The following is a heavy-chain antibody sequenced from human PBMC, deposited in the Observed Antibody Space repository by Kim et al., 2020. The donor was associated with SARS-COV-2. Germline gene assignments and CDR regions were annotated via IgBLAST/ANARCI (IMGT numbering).Heavy chain of an antibody. Sequence: ANSVKRRFTIARDNDKTSRYLQMNSLRDEDTAVYYCARGVQNDGGSSFGAWGQGNLVTVSS. D-gene: IGHD3-16*01. CDR3: ARGVQNDGGSSFGA. J-gene: IGHJ5*02. V-gene: IGHV3-48*02.